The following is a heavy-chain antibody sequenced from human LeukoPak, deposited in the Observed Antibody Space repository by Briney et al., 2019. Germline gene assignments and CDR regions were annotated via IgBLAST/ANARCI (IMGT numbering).Heavy chain of an antibody. D-gene: IGHD3-16*01. CDR3: ARIGATFPHYYMDV. V-gene: IGHV4-61*02. CDR1: GGSISSGTYY. J-gene: IGHJ6*03. Sequence: PSETLSLTCTVSGGSISSGTYYWSWIRQPAGKGLEWIGRIYTSGSTNYNPSLKSRVTISVDTSKNQFSLNLSSVTAADTAVYYCARIGATFPHYYMDVWGKGTTVTVSS. CDR2: IYTSGST.